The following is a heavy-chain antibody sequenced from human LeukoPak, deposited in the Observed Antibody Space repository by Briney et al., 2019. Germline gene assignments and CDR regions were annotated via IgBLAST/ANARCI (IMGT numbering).Heavy chain of an antibody. CDR1: GFTFSTYA. J-gene: IGHJ3*02. CDR3: ARDRTKQWLDDAFDI. Sequence: HPGGSLRLSCAASGFTFSTYAMNWVRQAPGKGLEWVAVISYDGRQNYYADSVKGRFTISRDNSKNTLYLQMNSLRAEDTAVYYCARDRTKQWLDDAFDIWGQGTMVTVSS. CDR2: ISYDGRQN. D-gene: IGHD6-19*01. V-gene: IGHV3-30*04.